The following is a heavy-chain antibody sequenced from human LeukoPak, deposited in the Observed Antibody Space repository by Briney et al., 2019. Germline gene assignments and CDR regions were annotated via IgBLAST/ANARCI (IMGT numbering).Heavy chain of an antibody. CDR1: GYSISNGYY. Sequence: PSEPLSLTCTVSGYSISNGYYWGWIRQPPGKGLEWIGSIYHSGSTYYNLSLKRRVTISVDTSRNQISLKLSSVTAADTAVYYCARRTTYFGWRPSESPSCFDYWGQGILVTVSS. CDR2: IYHSGST. CDR3: ARRTTYFGWRPSESPSCFDY. D-gene: IGHD3-9*01. V-gene: IGHV4-38-2*02. J-gene: IGHJ4*02.